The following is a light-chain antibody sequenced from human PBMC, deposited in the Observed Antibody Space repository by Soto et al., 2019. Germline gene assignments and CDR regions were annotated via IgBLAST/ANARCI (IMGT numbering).Light chain of an antibody. J-gene: IGKJ4*01. CDR2: DAS. CDR3: QQYGSSLFT. V-gene: IGKV3-20*01. Sequence: EIVLTQSPATLSLSPGERATLSCRASQSVSSYLAWYQQKPGQAPRLLIYDASNRATGIPDRFSGSGSGTDFTLTISRLEPEDFAVYYCQQYGSSLFTFGGGTKVDIK. CDR1: QSVSSY.